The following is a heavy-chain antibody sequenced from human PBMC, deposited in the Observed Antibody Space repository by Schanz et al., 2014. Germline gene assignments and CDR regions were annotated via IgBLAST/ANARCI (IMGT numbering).Heavy chain of an antibody. CDR2: INTNTGNP. Sequence: QVQLVQSGAEVKKPGSSMKVSCKASGGTFNSYTINWVRQAPGQGLEWMGWINTNTGNPTFAQGFTGRFVFSLDTSVSTAYLQISSLKAEDTAVYYCARVGNYVDYWGQGTQVTVSS. CDR1: GGTFNSYT. CDR3: ARVGNYVDY. D-gene: IGHD7-27*01. J-gene: IGHJ4*02. V-gene: IGHV7-4-1*02.